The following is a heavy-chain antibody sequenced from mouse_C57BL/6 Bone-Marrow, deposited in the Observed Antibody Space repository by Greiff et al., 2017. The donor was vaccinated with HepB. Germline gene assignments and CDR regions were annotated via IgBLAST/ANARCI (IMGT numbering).Heavy chain of an antibody. D-gene: IGHD2-1*01. CDR1: GYAFSSSW. Sequence: VQLQESGPELVKPGASVKISCKASGYAFSSSWMNWVKQRPGKGLEWIGRIYPGDGDTNYNGKFKGKATLTADKSSSTAYMQLSSLTSEDSAVYFCAREQDLLWYPFDYWGQGTTLTVSS. J-gene: IGHJ2*01. V-gene: IGHV1-82*01. CDR3: AREQDLLWYPFDY. CDR2: IYPGDGDT.